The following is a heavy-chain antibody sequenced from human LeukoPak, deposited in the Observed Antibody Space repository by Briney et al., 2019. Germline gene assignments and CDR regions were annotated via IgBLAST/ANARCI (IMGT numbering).Heavy chain of an antibody. CDR2: ISYDGTNK. V-gene: IGHV3-30-3*01. CDR3: ARGAPPDY. Sequence: PGGSLRLSCAASGFPFSDYAMYWVRQAPGKGLEWVAVISYDGTNKYYADSVKGRFTISRDSSKNTLYLQMNSLRTEDTAVYYCARGAPPDYWGRGTLVSVCS. J-gene: IGHJ4*02. CDR1: GFPFSDYA.